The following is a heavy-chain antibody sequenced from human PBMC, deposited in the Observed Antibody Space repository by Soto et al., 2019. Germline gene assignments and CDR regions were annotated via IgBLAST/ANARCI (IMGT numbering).Heavy chain of an antibody. J-gene: IGHJ4*02. D-gene: IGHD3-22*01. V-gene: IGHV1-24*01. CDR1: GYTLTELS. Sequence: ASVKVSCKVSGYTLTELSMHWVRQAPGKGLEWMGGFDPEDGETIYAQKFQGRVTMTEDTSTDTAYMELSSLRSEDTAVYYCATPYYYDSSGYPWYYFDYWGQGTLVTVSS. CDR2: FDPEDGET. CDR3: ATPYYYDSSGYPWYYFDY.